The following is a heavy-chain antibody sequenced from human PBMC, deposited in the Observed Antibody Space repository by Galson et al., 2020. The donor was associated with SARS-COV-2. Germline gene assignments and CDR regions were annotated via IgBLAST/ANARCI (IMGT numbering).Heavy chain of an antibody. CDR1: GFTFSNYA. Sequence: GGSLRLSCATSGFTFSNYAMGWVRRAPGKGLEWVSAISGSGDSTYDADSVKGRFTISRDNSKNTLYLQMNSLRVEDTAVYYCAKDLIPGSYYYMDVWGKGTTVTGSS. D-gene: IGHD5-12*01. CDR2: ISGSGDST. CDR3: AKDLIPGSYYYMDV. J-gene: IGHJ6*03. V-gene: IGHV3-23*01.